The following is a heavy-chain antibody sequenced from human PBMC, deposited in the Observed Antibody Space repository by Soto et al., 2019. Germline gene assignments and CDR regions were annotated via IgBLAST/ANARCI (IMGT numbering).Heavy chain of an antibody. V-gene: IGHV5-51*01. Sequence: GESLKISCKGSGYSFTSYWIGWVRQMPGKGLEWMVTIYPGDPDTRYSPSFQGQVTISDDKSISTAYLQRSSLKASDTAMYYCARREGRSSGWHFDYWGQGTLVTVSS. J-gene: IGHJ4*02. CDR1: GYSFTSYW. CDR2: IYPGDPDT. D-gene: IGHD6-19*01. CDR3: ARREGRSSGWHFDY.